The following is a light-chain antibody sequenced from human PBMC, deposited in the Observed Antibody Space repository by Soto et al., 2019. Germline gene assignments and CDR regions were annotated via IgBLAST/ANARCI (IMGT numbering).Light chain of an antibody. Sequence: ENVLTQSPGTLSLSPGERATLSCRASQTVSSYLTWYQQRPGQAPRLLIYGASKRATGIPDRFSGSGSGTDFTLTISRLEPEDFPLYYCQQYGTSPITFGQGTRLEIK. CDR3: QQYGTSPIT. CDR2: GAS. J-gene: IGKJ5*01. V-gene: IGKV3-20*01. CDR1: QTVSSY.